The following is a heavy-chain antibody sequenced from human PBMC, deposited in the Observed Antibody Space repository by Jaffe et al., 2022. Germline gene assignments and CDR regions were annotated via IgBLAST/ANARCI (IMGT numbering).Heavy chain of an antibody. J-gene: IGHJ6*03. Sequence: QVQLQESGPGLVKPSQTLSLTCTVSGGSISSGSYYWSWIRQPAGKGLEWIGRIYTSGSTNYNPSLKSRVTISVDTSKNQFSLKLSSVTAADTAVYYCARDGYYGSGSPLDFYYYYYYYMDVWGKGTTVTVSS. CDR1: GGSISSGSYY. CDR3: ARDGYYGSGSPLDFYYYYYYYMDV. D-gene: IGHD3-10*01. CDR2: IYTSGST. V-gene: IGHV4-61*02.